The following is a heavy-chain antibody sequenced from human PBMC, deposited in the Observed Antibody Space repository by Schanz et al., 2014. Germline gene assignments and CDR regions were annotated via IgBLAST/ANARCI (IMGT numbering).Heavy chain of an antibody. Sequence: QEQLVESGGGLVKPGGSLRLSCAASGFTFSDHYMHWVRQAPGKGLEWVSSISSSGSYIYYADSVKGRFSISRDNAKNSLLLQMNRLRAEDTALYYCAIIGVMVAVAGTRADYWGQGTLVTVSS. J-gene: IGHJ4*02. CDR3: AIIGVMVAVAGTRADY. CDR2: ISSSGSYI. D-gene: IGHD6-19*01. CDR1: GFTFSDHY. V-gene: IGHV3-11*04.